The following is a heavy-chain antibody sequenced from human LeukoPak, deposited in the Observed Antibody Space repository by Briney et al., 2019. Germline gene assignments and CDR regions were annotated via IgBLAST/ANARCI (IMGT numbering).Heavy chain of an antibody. CDR2: LHYSGST. CDR3: ARGYWFDL. J-gene: IGHJ5*02. CDR1: GVSIRDYH. Sequence: SETLSLTCSVSGVSIRDYHWTWLRQSPGKGLEWIGYLHYSGSTSYNPSLKSRVTTSVDVSKNQFSLKLTSVTAEDTAIYYCARGYWFDLWGQGTRVTVSS. V-gene: IGHV4-59*08.